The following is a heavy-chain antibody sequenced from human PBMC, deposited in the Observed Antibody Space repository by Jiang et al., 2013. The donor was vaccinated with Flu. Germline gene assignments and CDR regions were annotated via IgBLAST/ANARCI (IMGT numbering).Heavy chain of an antibody. V-gene: IGHV4-59*01. CDR1: GGSISSYY. CDR2: IYYSGST. J-gene: IGHJ4*02. CDR3: ARESMHGDPFDY. Sequence: KPSETLSLTCTVSGGSISSYYWSWIRQPPGKGLEWIGYIYYSGSTNYNPSLKSRVTISVDTSKNQFSLKLSSVTAADTAVYYCARESMHGDPFDYWGQGTLVTVSS. D-gene: IGHD4-17*01.